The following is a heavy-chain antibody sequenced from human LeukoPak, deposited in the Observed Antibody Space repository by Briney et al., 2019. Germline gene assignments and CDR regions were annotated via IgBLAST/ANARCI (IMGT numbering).Heavy chain of an antibody. V-gene: IGHV3-7*01. CDR3: AREDHSNYNY. CDR2: IKQDGGEV. Sequence: GGSLRLSCAVSGFPFSNYWMSWVRQAPGKRLEWVANIKQDGGEVFYVDSVKGRFTISRDNAKNSLCLQMNSLRAEDTAVYYCAREDHSNYNYWGQGTLVTVSS. J-gene: IGHJ4*02. D-gene: IGHD4-11*01. CDR1: GFPFSNYW.